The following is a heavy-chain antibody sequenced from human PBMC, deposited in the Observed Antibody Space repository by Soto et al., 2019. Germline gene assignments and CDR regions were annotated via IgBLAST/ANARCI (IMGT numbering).Heavy chain of an antibody. V-gene: IGHV4-61*03. J-gene: IGHJ4*02. CDR3: TRTPNTIFVEISDTYRYCDY. CDR1: RGSVSSASYY. CDR2: INHSGST. D-gene: IGHD3-9*01. Sequence: QVQLQESGPGLVKPSETLSLTCTVSRGSVSSASYYWSWIRQPPGKALEWIGYINHSGSTNYNPSLRSRVTISADTAENHSSLKLSSVTATDTAVYYCTRTPNTIFVEISDTYRYCDYSGQGTLDAV.